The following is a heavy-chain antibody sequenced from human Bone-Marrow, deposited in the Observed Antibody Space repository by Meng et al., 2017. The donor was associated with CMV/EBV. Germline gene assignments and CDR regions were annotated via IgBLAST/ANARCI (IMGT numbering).Heavy chain of an antibody. CDR3: LIKGGSGGDRYTWFDP. CDR1: GFTLSSYT. V-gene: IGHV3-21*01. Sequence: GGSLRLSCAASGFTLSSYTMNWVRQAPGKGLEWVSSISSTSSYIYYADSVKGRFTISRDNAKSSLYLKMNSLRAEDTAVYYCLIKGGSGGDRYTWFDPWGQGTLVTVSS. CDR2: ISSTSSYI. J-gene: IGHJ5*02. D-gene: IGHD6-19*01.